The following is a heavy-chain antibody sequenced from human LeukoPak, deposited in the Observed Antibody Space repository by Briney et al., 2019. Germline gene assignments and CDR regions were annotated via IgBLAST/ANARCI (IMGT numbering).Heavy chain of an antibody. V-gene: IGHV4-38-2*02. CDR1: GFSISKGFY. CDR3: ARDVSWDESFQR. Sequence: PSETVSLTCTVAGFSISKGFYWGWVRQPPGKGLEFIATIYYDGTSHYNPSLESRATISVDTSRNQFSLKLTSVTAADTAVYYCARDVSWDESFQRWGQGALVTVSS. CDR2: IYYDGTS. J-gene: IGHJ1*01. D-gene: IGHD1-26*01.